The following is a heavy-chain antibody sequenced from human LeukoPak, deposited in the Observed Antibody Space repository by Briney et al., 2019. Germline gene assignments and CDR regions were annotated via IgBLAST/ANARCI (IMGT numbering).Heavy chain of an antibody. CDR2: IRYDGSNE. V-gene: IGHV3-30*02. CDR1: GFTFSSYG. Sequence: GGSLRLSCAASGFTFSSYGMHWVRQAPGKGLEWVAFIRYDGSNEYYADSVKGRFTISRDNSKNTLYLQMNSLRAEDTAVYYCAKDQGRGYSSSWYSFDYWGQGTLVTVSS. D-gene: IGHD6-13*01. CDR3: AKDQGRGYSSSWYSFDY. J-gene: IGHJ4*02.